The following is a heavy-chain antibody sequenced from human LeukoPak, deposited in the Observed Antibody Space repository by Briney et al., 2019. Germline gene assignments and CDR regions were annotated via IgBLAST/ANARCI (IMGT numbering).Heavy chain of an antibody. CDR3: ARIRHTAMESYYMDV. D-gene: IGHD5-18*01. Sequence: ETLSLTCTVSGGSISSYYWSWIRQPPGKALEWLAHIFSNDEKSYSTSLKSRLTISKDTSKSQVVLTMTNMDPVDTATYYCARIRHTAMESYYMDVWGKGTTVTVSS. V-gene: IGHV2-26*01. CDR2: IFSNDEK. J-gene: IGHJ6*03. CDR1: GGSISSYYW.